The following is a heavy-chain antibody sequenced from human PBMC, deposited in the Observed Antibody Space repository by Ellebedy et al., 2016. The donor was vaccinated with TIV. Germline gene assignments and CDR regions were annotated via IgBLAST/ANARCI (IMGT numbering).Heavy chain of an antibody. V-gene: IGHV3-7*01. Sequence: GESLKISCAASGFAFGSYWMSWVRQAPGKGLEWVANINHDGSEKYFVDSVKGRCTISRDNAKNSLYLHINSLTVEDTAVYYCARDSGPFQNYFYGMDVWGQGTTVSVSS. CDR3: ARDSGPFQNYFYGMDV. J-gene: IGHJ6*02. D-gene: IGHD5-12*01. CDR1: GFAFGSYW. CDR2: INHDGSEK.